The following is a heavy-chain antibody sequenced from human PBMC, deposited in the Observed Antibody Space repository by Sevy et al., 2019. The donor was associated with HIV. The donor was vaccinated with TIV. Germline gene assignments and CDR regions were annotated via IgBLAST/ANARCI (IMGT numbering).Heavy chain of an antibody. V-gene: IGHV3-23*01. CDR1: RFTFSSYD. D-gene: IGHD1-26*01. CDR3: AKGEATNYYGMDV. J-gene: IGHJ6*02. Sequence: GGSLRLTCADSRFTFSSYDMSWVRQAPGKGLEWVSGISGSGGSTYYADSVKGQFTISRDSSKNTVYLQMNSLRAEDTAVYYCAKGEATNYYGMDVWVQGTTVTVSS. CDR2: ISGSGGST.